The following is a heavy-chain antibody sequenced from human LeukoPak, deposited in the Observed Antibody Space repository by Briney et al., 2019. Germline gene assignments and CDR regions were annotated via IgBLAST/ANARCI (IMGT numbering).Heavy chain of an antibody. J-gene: IGHJ4*02. CDR1: GGSFSGYY. D-gene: IGHD2-2*01. V-gene: IGHV4-34*01. Sequence: PSETLSLTCAVYGGSFSGYYWSWIRQPPGKGLEWIGEINHSGSTNYNPSLKSRVTISVDTSKNQFSLKLSSVTAADTAVYYCARGLRLGYCSSTSCYGLDYWGQGTLVTVSS. CDR2: INHSGST. CDR3: ARGLRLGYCSSTSCYGLDY.